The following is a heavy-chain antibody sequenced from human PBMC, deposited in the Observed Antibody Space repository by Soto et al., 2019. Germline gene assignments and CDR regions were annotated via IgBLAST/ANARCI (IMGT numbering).Heavy chain of an antibody. J-gene: IGHJ3*02. D-gene: IGHD3-16*01. CDR3: ARYSGGAFDI. CDR1: GGSISRRSNN. Sequence: SETLSPTCIVSGGSISRRSNNWGGTGQPQGKGLEWMGSIYYSGSTYYNPSLKSRVTISVDTSKNQFSLKLSSVPAADTAVYYCARYSGGAFDIWGQGTMVTVSS. V-gene: IGHV4-39*07. CDR2: IYYSGST.